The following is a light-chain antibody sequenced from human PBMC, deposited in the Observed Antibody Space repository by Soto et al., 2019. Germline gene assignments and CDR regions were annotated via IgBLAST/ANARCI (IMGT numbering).Light chain of an antibody. CDR1: QSVSSN. V-gene: IGKV3-15*01. CDR3: QQVNSSPFT. J-gene: IGKJ3*01. CDR2: GAS. Sequence: EIVMTQSPATLSVSPGERATLSCRASQSVSSNLAWYQQKPGQAPRLLIYGASTRATGIPARFSGSGSGTEFTLTISSLQSEDFATYWCQQVNSSPFTFGPGTKVDIK.